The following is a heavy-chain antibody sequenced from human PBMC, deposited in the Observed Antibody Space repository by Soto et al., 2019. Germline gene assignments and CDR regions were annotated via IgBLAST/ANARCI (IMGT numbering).Heavy chain of an antibody. Sequence: ASVKVSCKASGYSFTNNDVSWVRQATGQGLEWMGWMNPGSGDTGYAQKFQGRVTMTRDMSTSTAYMELSSLRSEDTAIYYCAAARGKCSSGYPYGMDVWGQGTTVTVSS. J-gene: IGHJ6*02. D-gene: IGHD6-19*01. CDR3: AAARGKCSSGYPYGMDV. V-gene: IGHV1-8*01. CDR1: GYSFTNND. CDR2: MNPGSGDT.